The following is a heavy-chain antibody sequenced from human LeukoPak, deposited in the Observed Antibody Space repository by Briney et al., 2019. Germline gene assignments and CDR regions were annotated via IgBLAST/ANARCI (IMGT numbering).Heavy chain of an antibody. J-gene: IGHJ5*02. Sequence: GGSLRLSCAASGFTVTTYYMSWVRQAPGKGLEWVSVMYSGGNTDFADSVKGRFTISRDNSKNTLYLQMNSLRAEDTAVYYCAREAIVDGSSSWFDPWGQGTLVTVSS. CDR2: MYSGGNT. CDR1: GFTVTTYY. CDR3: AREAIVDGSSSWFDP. V-gene: IGHV3-66*01. D-gene: IGHD5-24*01.